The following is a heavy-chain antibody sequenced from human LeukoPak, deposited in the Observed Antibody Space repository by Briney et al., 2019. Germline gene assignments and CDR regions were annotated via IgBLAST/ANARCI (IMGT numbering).Heavy chain of an antibody. CDR1: GGSIGSYY. CDR3: ARDSGSYGVWGFDY. J-gene: IGHJ4*02. V-gene: IGHV4-59*01. D-gene: IGHD1-26*01. Sequence: SETLSLTCTVSGGSIGSYYWSWIRQPPGKGLEWIGYIYHSGSTNYNPSLKSRVTISVDTSKNQFSLKLNSVTAADTAVYYCARDSGSYGVWGFDYWGQGTLVTVSS. CDR2: IYHSGST.